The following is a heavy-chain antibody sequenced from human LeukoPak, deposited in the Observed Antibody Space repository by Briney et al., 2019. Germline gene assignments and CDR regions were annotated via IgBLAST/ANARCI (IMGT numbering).Heavy chain of an antibody. CDR2: INPSGGST. D-gene: IGHD6-19*01. Sequence: ASVKVSCEASGYTFTSYYMHWVRQAPGQGLEWMGIINPSGGSTSYAQKFQGGVTMTRDTSTSTVYMELSSLRSEDTAVYYCARDHSSGFYYWGQGTLVTVSS. J-gene: IGHJ4*02. V-gene: IGHV1-46*01. CDR1: GYTFTSYY. CDR3: ARDHSSGFYY.